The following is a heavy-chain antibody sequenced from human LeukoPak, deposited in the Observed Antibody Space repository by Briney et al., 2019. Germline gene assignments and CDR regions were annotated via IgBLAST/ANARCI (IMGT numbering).Heavy chain of an antibody. CDR2: IYTSGST. Sequence: SETLSLTCTVSGGSISSYYWSWIRQPAGKGLEWIGRIYTSGSTNYNPSLKSRVTISVDTSKNQFSLKLSSVTAADTAVYYCARDVGFGELNWFDPWGQGTLVTVSS. CDR1: GGSISSYY. V-gene: IGHV4-4*07. CDR3: ARDVGFGELNWFDP. D-gene: IGHD3-10*01. J-gene: IGHJ5*02.